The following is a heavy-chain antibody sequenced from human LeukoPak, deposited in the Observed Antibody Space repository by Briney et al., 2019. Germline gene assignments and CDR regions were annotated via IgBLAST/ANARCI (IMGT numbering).Heavy chain of an antibody. J-gene: IGHJ4*02. Sequence: GGSLRLSCAASGLTFSSHWMHWVRQAPGKGLEWVSGISDSGGSTYYVDSVKGRFTISRDNSKNTLYLQMNSLRVEDTAVYYCAKDQRGYNYGFFDYWGQGTLVT. CDR1: GLTFSSHW. D-gene: IGHD5-18*01. CDR2: ISDSGGST. CDR3: AKDQRGYNYGFFDY. V-gene: IGHV3-23*01.